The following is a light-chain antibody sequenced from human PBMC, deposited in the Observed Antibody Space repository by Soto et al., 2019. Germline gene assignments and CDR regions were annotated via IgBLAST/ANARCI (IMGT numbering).Light chain of an antibody. CDR3: SSYTTSSPYV. Sequence: QSALTQPASVSGSPGQAITISCTGTSSDVGSYNYVSWYQQHPGKAPKLMIYDVSNRPSGVSYRFSGSKTGNTASLTISGLQDEDEADYYCSSYTTSSPYVFGTGTKLTVL. CDR2: DVS. J-gene: IGLJ1*01. CDR1: SSDVGSYNY. V-gene: IGLV2-14*01.